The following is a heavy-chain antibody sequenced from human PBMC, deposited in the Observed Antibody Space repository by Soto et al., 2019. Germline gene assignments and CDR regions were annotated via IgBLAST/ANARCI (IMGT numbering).Heavy chain of an antibody. CDR1: GGSISSGSYY. CDR2: IYYSGST. V-gene: IGHV4-30-4*01. J-gene: IGHJ3*02. CDR3: AREGVYGCNFRFYAVDI. D-gene: IGHD3-3*01. Sequence: QVQLQESGPGLVKPSQTLSLTCTVSGGSISSGSYYWSWIRQPPGKGMAWIGYIYYSGSTYYNSSLESRVTISVDTSKNQFCRKLSSVTAADTAVYYCAREGVYGCNFRFYAVDIWGQGTMVTVSS.